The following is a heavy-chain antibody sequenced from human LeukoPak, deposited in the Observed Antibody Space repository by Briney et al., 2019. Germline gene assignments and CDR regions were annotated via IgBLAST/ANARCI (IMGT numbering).Heavy chain of an antibody. CDR2: ISSSSGYI. V-gene: IGHV3-21*01. CDR3: ARDFTCGGDCYSYYFDY. D-gene: IGHD2-21*02. CDR1: GFTFSSFS. Sequence: GGSLRLSCAASGFTFSSFSMNWVRQAPGKGLEWVSPISSSSGYIYYADSVKGRFTISRDNAKNSLYLQMNSLRAEDTAVYYCARDFTCGGDCYSYYFDYWGQGTLVTVSS. J-gene: IGHJ4*02.